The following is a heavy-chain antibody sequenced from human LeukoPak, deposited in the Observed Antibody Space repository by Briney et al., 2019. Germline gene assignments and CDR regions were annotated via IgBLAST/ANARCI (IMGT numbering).Heavy chain of an antibody. CDR1: GFTFNNYA. Sequence: GGSLRLSCAASGFTFNNYAMNWVRQAPGKGLEWVSTISDSGGSTYYADSVKGRFTISRDNSNNTLYLQMNSLRAEDTAVYYCANWYGELDYWGQGTLVTVSS. CDR2: ISDSGGST. V-gene: IGHV3-23*01. CDR3: ANWYGELDY. J-gene: IGHJ4*02. D-gene: IGHD6-13*01.